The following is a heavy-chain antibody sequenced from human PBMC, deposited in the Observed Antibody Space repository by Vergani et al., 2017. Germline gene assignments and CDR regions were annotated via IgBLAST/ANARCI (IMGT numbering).Heavy chain of an antibody. CDR2: ISGSGGST. J-gene: IGHJ4*02. V-gene: IGHV3-23*01. CDR1: GFTFSSYA. D-gene: IGHD3-9*01. Sequence: EVQLLESGGGLVQPGGSLRLSCAASGFTFSSYAMSWVRQAPGKGLEWVSAISGSGGSTYYADSVKGRFTISRDNSKNTLYLQMNSLRAEDTAVYYCAKDWGNGYYDILTGYHGAYGTVDYWGQGTLVTVSS. CDR3: AKDWGNGYYDILTGYHGAYGTVDY.